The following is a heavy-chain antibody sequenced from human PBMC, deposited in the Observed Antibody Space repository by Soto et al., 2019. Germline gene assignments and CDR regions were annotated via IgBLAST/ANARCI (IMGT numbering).Heavy chain of an antibody. Sequence: SETLSLTCTVSGGSISSYYWSWIRQPPGKGLEWIGYIYYSGSTNYNPSLKSRVTISVDTSKNQFSLKLSSVTAADTAVYYCARHPRNWNYVVPCCSDFCGQGILVTVSS. CDR2: IYYSGST. V-gene: IGHV4-59*08. D-gene: IGHD1-7*01. CDR3: ARHPRNWNYVVPCCSDF. CDR1: GGSISSYY. J-gene: IGHJ4*02.